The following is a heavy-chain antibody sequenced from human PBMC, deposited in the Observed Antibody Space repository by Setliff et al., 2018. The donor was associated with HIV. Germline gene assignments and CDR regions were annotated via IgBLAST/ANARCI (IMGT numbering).Heavy chain of an antibody. Sequence: SETLSLTCTVSYGSISGHYWTWIRQPPGKGLEWIGYIHHSGGTQYNPSLMSRLTMSVDSSKNQFSLKLSSVTAADTAVYYCARDNSYYYGSGSHYWYGMDVWGQGTTVTVS. V-gene: IGHV4-59*11. CDR1: YGSISGHY. CDR3: ARDNSYYYGSGSHYWYGMDV. CDR2: IHHSGGT. J-gene: IGHJ6*01. D-gene: IGHD3-10*01.